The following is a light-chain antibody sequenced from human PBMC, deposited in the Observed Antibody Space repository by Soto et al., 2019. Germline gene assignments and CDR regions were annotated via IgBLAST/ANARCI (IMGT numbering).Light chain of an antibody. CDR3: QQRSNRTLK. CDR2: GAS. Sequence: THAPVTLYTSTIDTVTLSFWASETVATNLAWYQQKPGQAPRLLISGASTRAAGISDRFRGSGSGTEFTLTISSLRSEDFAIYYCQQRSNRTLKFGQGTRLEI. CDR1: ETVATN. J-gene: IGKJ5*01. V-gene: IGKV3-15*01.